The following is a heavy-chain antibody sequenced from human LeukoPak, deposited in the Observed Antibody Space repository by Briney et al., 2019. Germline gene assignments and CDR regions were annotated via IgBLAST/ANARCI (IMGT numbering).Heavy chain of an antibody. V-gene: IGHV1-2*02. Sequence: ASVKVSCKASGYTFTAYYLQWVRQAPGQGPEWMGWINPNSGVTKYAQRFQGRVTMTRDTSITTAYMELSRLRSDDTAAYYCARDPGSGYYSSNFDYWGQGSLVTVSS. J-gene: IGHJ4*02. CDR2: INPNSGVT. D-gene: IGHD3-22*01. CDR1: GYTFTAYY. CDR3: ARDPGSGYYSSNFDY.